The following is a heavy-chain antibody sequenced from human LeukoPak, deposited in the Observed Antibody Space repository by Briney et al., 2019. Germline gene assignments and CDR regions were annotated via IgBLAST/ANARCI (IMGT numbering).Heavy chain of an antibody. CDR1: GFTFSSYG. CDR3: AKGGFHDFWTGTSDALDI. J-gene: IGHJ3*02. D-gene: IGHD3-3*01. Sequence: LPGGSLRLSCAASGFTFSSYGMHWAGKPPGKGREWGAVIWLDGNNKYYANSVKGRFIISRDNYKSTLYLQMNSLRAEDTALYYCAKGGFHDFWTGTSDALDIWGQGTMVTV. CDR2: IWLDGNNK. V-gene: IGHV3-33*06.